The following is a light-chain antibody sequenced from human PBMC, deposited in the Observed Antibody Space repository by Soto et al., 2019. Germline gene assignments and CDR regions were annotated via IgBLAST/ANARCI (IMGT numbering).Light chain of an antibody. J-gene: IGLJ1*01. Sequence: QSALSQPASMSGSPGQSITIPCTGASSDIGLYNYVSWYQHHPGKAPKLLISEVNVRPSGLSDRFSASKAGNTASLTISGLQPEDEAYHYCTSLSTTSTPIVFGSGTKVTVL. CDR2: EVN. V-gene: IGLV2-14*01. CDR1: SSDIGLYNY. CDR3: TSLSTTSTPIV.